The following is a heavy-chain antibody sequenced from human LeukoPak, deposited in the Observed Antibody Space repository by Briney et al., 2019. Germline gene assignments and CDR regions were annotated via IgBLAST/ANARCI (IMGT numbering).Heavy chain of an antibody. J-gene: IGHJ4*02. Sequence: GGSLRLSCAASGFSLSSSGMHWVRQAPGKGLEWVAVISYDGSNKYYADSVKGRFTISRDNSKNTMYLQMNSLRAEDTAVYYCAKDQPRAYFDSWGQGTLVTVSS. CDR2: ISYDGSNK. CDR3: AKDQPRAYFDS. CDR1: GFSLSSSG. V-gene: IGHV3-30*19. D-gene: IGHD2-2*01.